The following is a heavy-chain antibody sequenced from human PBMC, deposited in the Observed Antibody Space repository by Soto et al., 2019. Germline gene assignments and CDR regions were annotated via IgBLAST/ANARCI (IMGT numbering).Heavy chain of an antibody. V-gene: IGHV3-23*01. CDR1: GVTFSSYA. Sequence: SGGSLRLSCAASGVTFSSYAMSWVRQAPGKGLEWVSAISGSGGSTYYADSVKGRFTISRDNSKNTLYLQMNSLRAEDTAVYYSAKDADGSSWFFDYWGQGTLVTVSS. CDR2: ISGSGGST. J-gene: IGHJ4*02. D-gene: IGHD6-13*01. CDR3: AKDADGSSWFFDY.